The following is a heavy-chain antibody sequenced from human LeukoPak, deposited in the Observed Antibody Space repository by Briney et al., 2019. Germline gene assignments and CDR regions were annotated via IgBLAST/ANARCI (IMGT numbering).Heavy chain of an antibody. Sequence: PSQTLSLTCAVSGGSISSGGYSGSWIRQPPGQGLEWIGYIYHSGSTYYNPSLKSRVTISVDRSKNQFSLKLSSVTAADTAVYYRARGVVGIPFHPWGQGTLVTVSS. CDR1: GGSISSGGYS. D-gene: IGHD2-21*01. V-gene: IGHV4-30-2*01. CDR3: ARGVVGIPFHP. CDR2: IYHSGST. J-gene: IGHJ5*01.